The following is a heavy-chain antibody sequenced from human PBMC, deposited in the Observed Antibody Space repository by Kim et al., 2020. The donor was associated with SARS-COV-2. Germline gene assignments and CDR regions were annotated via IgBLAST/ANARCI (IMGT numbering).Heavy chain of an antibody. V-gene: IGHV3-21*01. CDR1: GFTFSSYS. CDR2: ISSSSSYI. CDR3: ARENCSGGSCYWRGYYYYYGMDV. J-gene: IGHJ6*02. Sequence: GGSLRLSCAASGFTFSSYSMNWVRQAPGKGLEWVSSISSSSSYIYYADSVKGRFTISRDNAKNSLYLQMNSLRAEDTAVYYCARENCSGGSCYWRGYYYYYGMDVWGQGTTVTVSS. D-gene: IGHD2-15*01.